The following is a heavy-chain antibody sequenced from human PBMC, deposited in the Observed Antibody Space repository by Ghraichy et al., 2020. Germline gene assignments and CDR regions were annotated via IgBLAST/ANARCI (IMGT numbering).Heavy chain of an antibody. Sequence: ASVKVSCKASGYTFTSYVIIWVRQAPGQGLEWMGWISAYNGNTNYAQKLQGRVTMTTDTSTSTAYMELRSLRSDDTAVYYCAGVPGRGGWIQLHYWGQGTLVTVSS. D-gene: IGHD5-18*01. CDR1: GYTFTSYV. V-gene: IGHV1-18*01. CDR2: ISAYNGNT. J-gene: IGHJ4*02. CDR3: AGVPGRGGWIQLHY.